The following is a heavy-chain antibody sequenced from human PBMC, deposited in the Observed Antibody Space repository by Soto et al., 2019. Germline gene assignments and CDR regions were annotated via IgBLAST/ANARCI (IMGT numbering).Heavy chain of an antibody. D-gene: IGHD3-3*01. Sequence: EVQLVESGGGLVQPGGSLRLSCAASGFTFSSYWMHWVRQAPGKGLVWVSRINSDGSSTSYADSVKGRFTISRDNAKNTLYLQMNSLRAEDTAVYYCARETYRITIFGVVPIGMDVWGQGTTVTVSS. J-gene: IGHJ6*02. CDR2: INSDGSST. CDR3: ARETYRITIFGVVPIGMDV. CDR1: GFTFSSYW. V-gene: IGHV3-74*01.